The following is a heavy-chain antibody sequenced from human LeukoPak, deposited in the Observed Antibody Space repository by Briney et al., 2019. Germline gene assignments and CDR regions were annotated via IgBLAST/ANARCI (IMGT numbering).Heavy chain of an antibody. CDR3: ATHGPWEFLY. CDR2: IRYDGSNK. D-gene: IGHD3-10*01. Sequence: GGSLRLSCAASGFTFSSYGMHWVRQAPGKGLEWVAFIRYDGSNKYYADSVKGRFTISRDNAKNTLYLQMNSLRAEDTAVYYCATHGPWEFLYWGQGTLVTVSS. V-gene: IGHV3-30*02. J-gene: IGHJ4*02. CDR1: GFTFSSYG.